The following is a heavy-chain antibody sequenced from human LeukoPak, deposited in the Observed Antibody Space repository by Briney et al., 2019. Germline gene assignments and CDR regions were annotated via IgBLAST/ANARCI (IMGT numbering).Heavy chain of an antibody. J-gene: IGHJ4*02. D-gene: IGHD3-10*01. V-gene: IGHV3-33*01. Sequence: PGGSLRLSCAASGFTFSTYGMHWVRQAPGKGLEWVALVWSDGNGKFYADSVKGRFTISRDNSKNTMYLQMNSLRDEDTAVYYCARGGFTRFDYWGQGTLVTVSS. CDR3: ARGGFTRFDY. CDR1: GFTFSTYG. CDR2: VWSDGNGK.